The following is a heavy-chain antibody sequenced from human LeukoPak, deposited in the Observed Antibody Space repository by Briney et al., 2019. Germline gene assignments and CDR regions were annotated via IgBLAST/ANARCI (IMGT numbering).Heavy chain of an antibody. CDR1: GFTFSSYS. J-gene: IGHJ5*02. D-gene: IGHD6-25*01. CDR3: ARGAANNWFDP. Sequence: GGTLRLSCAASGFTFSSYSMNWVRQAPGKGLEWVSYISSSSSTIYYADSVKGRFTISRDNAKNSLYLQMNSLRAEDTAVYYCARGAANNWFDPWGQGTLATVSS. CDR2: ISSSSSTI. V-gene: IGHV3-48*01.